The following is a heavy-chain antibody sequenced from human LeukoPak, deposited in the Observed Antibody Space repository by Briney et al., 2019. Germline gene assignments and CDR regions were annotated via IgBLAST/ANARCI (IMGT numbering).Heavy chain of an antibody. CDR2: IKQDGSEK. Sequence: PGGSLRLSCAASGFTFSSYWMSWVRQAPGKGLEWVANIKQDGSEKYYVDSVKGRFTISRDNSKNTLYLQMNSLRAEDTAVYYCARGGPNYYDSSGYYRQGGAFDIWGQGTMVTVSS. J-gene: IGHJ3*02. CDR1: GFTFSSYW. V-gene: IGHV3-7*03. D-gene: IGHD3-22*01. CDR3: ARGGPNYYDSSGYYRQGGAFDI.